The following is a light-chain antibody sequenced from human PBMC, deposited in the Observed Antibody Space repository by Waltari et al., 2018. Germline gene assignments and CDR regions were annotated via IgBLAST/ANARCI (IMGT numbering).Light chain of an antibody. CDR1: QSVSTNS. CDR2: GAS. J-gene: IGKJ1*01. V-gene: IGKV3-20*01. CDR3: QQYGTSKT. Sequence: EIVLTQSPGTLSLSPGERAPLSCRASQSVSTNSLAWYQQKPGQAPRLLISGASSRATGIPDRFSGSGSGTDFTLTISRLEPEDFAVYYCQQYGTSKTFGQGTKVEIK.